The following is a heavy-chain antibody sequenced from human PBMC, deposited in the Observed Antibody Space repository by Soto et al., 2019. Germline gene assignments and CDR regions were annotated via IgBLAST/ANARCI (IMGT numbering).Heavy chain of an antibody. CDR3: ARDFAMVRGVTGYYFDY. D-gene: IGHD3-10*01. CDR1: GFTFSSYA. Sequence: TGGSLRLSCAASGFTFSSYAMHWVRQAPGKGLEWVAVISYDGSNKYYADSVKGRFTISRDNSKNTLYLQMNSLRAEDTAVYYCARDFAMVRGVTGYYFDYWGQGTLVTVSS. J-gene: IGHJ4*02. CDR2: ISYDGSNK. V-gene: IGHV3-30*04.